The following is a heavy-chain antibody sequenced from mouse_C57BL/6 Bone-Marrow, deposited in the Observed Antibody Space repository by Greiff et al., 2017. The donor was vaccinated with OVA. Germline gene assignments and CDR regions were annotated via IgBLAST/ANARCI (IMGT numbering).Heavy chain of an antibody. V-gene: IGHV1-82*01. Sequence: QVKLKQSGPELVKPGASVKISCKASGYAFSSSWMNWVKQRPGKGLEWIGRIYPGDGDTNYNGKFKGKATLTADKSSSTAYMQLSSLTSEDSAVYFCARWDYYGSEAWFAYWGQGTLVTVSA. CDR1: GYAFSSSW. D-gene: IGHD1-1*01. CDR2: IYPGDGDT. J-gene: IGHJ3*01. CDR3: ARWDYYGSEAWFAY.